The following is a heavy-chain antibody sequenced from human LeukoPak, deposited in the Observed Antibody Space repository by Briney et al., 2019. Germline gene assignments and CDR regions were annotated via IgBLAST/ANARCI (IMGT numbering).Heavy chain of an antibody. Sequence: GASVKVSCKASGGTFSSYAISWVRQAHGQGLEWMGIINPSGGSTSYAQKFQGRVTMTRDTSTSTVYMELSSLRSEDTAVYYCARGGDLRGYSNSVDVWGKGTTVTVSS. CDR2: INPSGGST. D-gene: IGHD4-11*01. J-gene: IGHJ6*04. CDR1: GGTFSSYA. V-gene: IGHV1-46*01. CDR3: ARGGDLRGYSNSVDV.